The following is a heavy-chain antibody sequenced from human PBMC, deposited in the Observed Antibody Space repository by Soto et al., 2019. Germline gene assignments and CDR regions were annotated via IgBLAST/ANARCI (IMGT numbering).Heavy chain of an antibody. V-gene: IGHV3-21*01. CDR1: GFTFSSYS. CDR2: ISSSSSYI. Sequence: EVQLVESGGGLVKPGGSLRLSCAASGFTFSSYSMNWVRQAPGKGLEWVSSISSSSSYIYSAESVKGRFTISRDNAKNSLYLQMNSLRAEDTAVYYCAREVSKYSGYDFDYWGQGTLVTVSS. CDR3: AREVSKYSGYDFDY. D-gene: IGHD5-12*01. J-gene: IGHJ4*02.